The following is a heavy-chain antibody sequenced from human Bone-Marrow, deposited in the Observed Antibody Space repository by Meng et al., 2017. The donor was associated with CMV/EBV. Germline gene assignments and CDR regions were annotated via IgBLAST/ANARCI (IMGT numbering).Heavy chain of an antibody. CDR1: GFTFSDYY. D-gene: IGHD6-19*01. J-gene: IGHJ4*02. Sequence: CAASGFTFSDYYMSWIRQAPGKGLEWVSYISSSSNYTNYADSVKGRFTISRDNAKNSLYLQMNSLRAEDTAVYYCARVVAVAGTNDYWGQGTLVTVSS. V-gene: IGHV3-11*06. CDR2: ISSSSNYT. CDR3: ARVVAVAGTNDY.